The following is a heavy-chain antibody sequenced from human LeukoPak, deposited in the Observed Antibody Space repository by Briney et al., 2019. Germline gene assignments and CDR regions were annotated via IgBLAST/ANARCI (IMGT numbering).Heavy chain of an antibody. J-gene: IGHJ6*03. Sequence: GGSLRLSCAASGFTFSSYSMSWVRQAPGKGLEWVANIKQDGSEKNYVGSVKGRFTIARDNAKNSLSLQMNSLRAEDTAVYYCARSGIKMVRGVIIKSPYHMDVWGKGTTVTVSS. CDR1: GFTFSSYS. V-gene: IGHV3-7*01. CDR2: IKQDGSEK. CDR3: ARSGIKMVRGVIIKSPYHMDV. D-gene: IGHD3-10*01.